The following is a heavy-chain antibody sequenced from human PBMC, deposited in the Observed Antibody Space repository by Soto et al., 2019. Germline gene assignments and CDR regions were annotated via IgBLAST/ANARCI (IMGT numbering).Heavy chain of an antibody. V-gene: IGHV3-23*01. Sequence: GGSLRLSCAASGFTFSSYAMSWVRQAPGRGLEWVSAISGSGGSTYYADSVKGRFTISRDNSKNTLYLQMNSLRAEDTAVYYCAKDYYDSSGYYYRPHAFDIWGQGTMVTGSS. CDR3: AKDYYDSSGYYYRPHAFDI. CDR2: ISGSGGST. D-gene: IGHD3-22*01. J-gene: IGHJ3*02. CDR1: GFTFSSYA.